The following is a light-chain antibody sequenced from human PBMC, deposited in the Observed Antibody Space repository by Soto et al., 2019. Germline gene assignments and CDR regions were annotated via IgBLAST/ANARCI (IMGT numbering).Light chain of an antibody. CDR2: GAS. V-gene: IGKV3-20*01. CDR1: QILISSS. CDR3: QHYGSSPQWT. J-gene: IGKJ1*01. Sequence: IVLTQSPGTLSLSPGERATLSCRASQILISSSLAWYQQKPGQSPRLLIYGASSRATGIPDRFSDSGSGADFSLTISSLEPEDYAVYYCQHYGSSPQWTFGLGTKVEIK.